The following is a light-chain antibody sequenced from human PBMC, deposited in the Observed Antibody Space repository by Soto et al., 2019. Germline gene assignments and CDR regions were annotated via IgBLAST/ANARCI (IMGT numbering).Light chain of an antibody. CDR2: DVT. Sequence: QSALTQPRSVSGSPGQSVTISCTGTSSDVGTYDFVSWYQQLPVKAPKLIIYDVTKRPSGVPDRFSGSKSANTASLTISGLQAEDEADYYCCSYAGSHPWMFGGGTKLTVL. V-gene: IGLV2-11*01. CDR3: CSYAGSHPWM. CDR1: SSDVGTYDF. J-gene: IGLJ3*02.